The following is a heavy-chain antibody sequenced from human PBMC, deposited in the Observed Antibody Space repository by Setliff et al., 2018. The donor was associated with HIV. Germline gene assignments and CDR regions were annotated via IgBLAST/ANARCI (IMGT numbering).Heavy chain of an antibody. CDR1: GVSITSNSYY. D-gene: IGHD3-10*01. J-gene: IGHJ3*01. CDR3: ANAPYPRGAFDV. CDR2: LYNNGVT. V-gene: IGHV4-39*01. Sequence: PSETLSLTCTVSGVSITSNSYYWGWIRQPPGKGLEWIGSLYNNGVTYYNPSLRSRVIIFVDMSKNQFSLKLTSVTAADTAMYYCANAPYPRGAFDVWGQGTVGTVS.